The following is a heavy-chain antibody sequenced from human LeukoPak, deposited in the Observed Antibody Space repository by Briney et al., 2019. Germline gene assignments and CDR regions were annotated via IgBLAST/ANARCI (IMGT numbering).Heavy chain of an antibody. Sequence: ASVKVSCKASGYTFTNYYIHWVRQAPGQGLEWMGIINSSGGSTSYAQRFQGRVTMTRHTSTSTVYMELFSLRSDDTAVYYCSRTRRNCSGGSCPEYFQYWGQGTLVTVSS. CDR3: SRTRRNCSGGSCPEYFQY. V-gene: IGHV1-46*01. CDR2: INSSGGST. CDR1: GYTFTNYY. D-gene: IGHD2-15*01. J-gene: IGHJ1*01.